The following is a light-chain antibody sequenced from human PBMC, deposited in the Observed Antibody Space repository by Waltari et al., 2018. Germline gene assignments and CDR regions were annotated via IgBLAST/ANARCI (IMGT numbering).Light chain of an antibody. J-gene: IGKJ4*01. CDR1: QSISSW. CDR3: QQYFDLPLT. V-gene: IGKV1-5*03. CDR2: KAS. Sequence: DIQMTQSPSSLSASVGDTVSMTCRARQSISSWLAWYQQKPGKAPKVLIYKASSLQSGVPSRFSGSASGTDYTLTISSLQPEDFAIYYCQQYFDLPLTFGGGTKVEI.